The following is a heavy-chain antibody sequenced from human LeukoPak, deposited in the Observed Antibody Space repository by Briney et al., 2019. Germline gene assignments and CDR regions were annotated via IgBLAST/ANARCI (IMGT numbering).Heavy chain of an antibody. J-gene: IGHJ6*03. V-gene: IGHV3-9*01. Sequence: CRSLRLSCAASGFTFDDYAMHWVRQAPGKGLECVSGISWNSGSIGYADSVKGRFTISRDNAKNSLYLQMNSLRAEDTALYYCARVSRAAAGTNYYYYMDVWGKGTTVTVSS. CDR3: ARVSRAAAGTNYYYYMDV. CDR1: GFTFDDYA. D-gene: IGHD6-13*01. CDR2: ISWNSGSI.